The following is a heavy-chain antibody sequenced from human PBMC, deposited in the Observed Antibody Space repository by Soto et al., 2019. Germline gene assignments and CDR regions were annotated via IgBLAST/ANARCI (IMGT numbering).Heavy chain of an antibody. D-gene: IGHD3-16*02. CDR1: GFKFRDYW. J-gene: IGHJ4*02. V-gene: IGHV3-7*03. CDR3: ARDGLLFSGPYRPSRFDY. CDR2: IKHDTSEA. Sequence: EVQLVESGGGLVQPGRSLRLSCAASGFKFRDYWMSWVRQAPGTGLEWVGNIKHDTSEAHYADSVKGRFTITRDNIKNFVFLQMNGLRADDTASYYCARDGLLFSGPYRPSRFDYWGLGTQVTVSS.